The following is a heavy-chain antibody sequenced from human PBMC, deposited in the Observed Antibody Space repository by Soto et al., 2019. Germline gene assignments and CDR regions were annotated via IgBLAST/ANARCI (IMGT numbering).Heavy chain of an antibody. D-gene: IGHD3-22*01. CDR1: GYTFTGYF. J-gene: IGHJ4*02. CDR3: ARIKTYYDSRGGIAY. Sequence: ASVKVSCKASGYTFTGYFVHWVRQAPGQGLEWMGWINPNSGDTNYAQNFQGRVTMTRDSSINTAYMELNRLRSDDTAVYYCARIKTYYDSRGGIAYCGQGALLTVSS. CDR2: INPNSGDT. V-gene: IGHV1-2*02.